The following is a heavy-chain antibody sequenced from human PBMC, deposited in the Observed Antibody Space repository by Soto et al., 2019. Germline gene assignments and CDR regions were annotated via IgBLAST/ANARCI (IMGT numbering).Heavy chain of an antibody. CDR1: GGSLPRRYYS. J-gene: IGHJ1*01. Sequence: SENLSLTSTPAGGSLPRRYYSWGWVRPTPGKGLEWIGSMSRMGTTHYKPSLKSRLTISLDMSKNHFSLDLRSVTAADAAILYCVGHFNARGGGQFPQWGQGTPVTCSS. D-gene: IGHD3-10*01. V-gene: IGHV4-39*02. CDR3: VGHFNARGGGQFPQ. CDR2: MSRMGTT.